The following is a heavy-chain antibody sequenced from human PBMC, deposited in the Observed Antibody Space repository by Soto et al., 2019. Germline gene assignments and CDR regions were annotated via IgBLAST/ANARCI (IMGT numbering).Heavy chain of an antibody. J-gene: IGHJ5*02. V-gene: IGHV4-61*01. CDR2: IYSSGST. CDR3: AIYDNYFDP. CDR1: GGSVSSSSYF. Sequence: KASETLSLTCTVSGGSVSSSSYFWSWIRQPPGKGREWIGYIYSSGSTNYNPTLKSRVTISLDTSKNQFSLKLNSVTPADSAVYFCAIYDNYFDPWGQGTLVTVSS.